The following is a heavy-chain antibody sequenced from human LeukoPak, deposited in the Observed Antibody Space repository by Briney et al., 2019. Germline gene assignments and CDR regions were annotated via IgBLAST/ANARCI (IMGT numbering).Heavy chain of an antibody. J-gene: IGHJ4*02. CDR2: INHSGST. Sequence: PSETLSLTCAVYGGSFSGYYWSWIRQPPGKGLEWIGEINHSGSTNYNPSLKSRVTISVDTSKNQFSLKLSSVTAADTAVYYCARGRPTPRTQKKKNYYDSSGSRFDYWGQGTLVTVSS. V-gene: IGHV4-34*01. CDR1: GGSFSGYY. D-gene: IGHD3-22*01. CDR3: ARGRPTPRTQKKKNYYDSSGSRFDY.